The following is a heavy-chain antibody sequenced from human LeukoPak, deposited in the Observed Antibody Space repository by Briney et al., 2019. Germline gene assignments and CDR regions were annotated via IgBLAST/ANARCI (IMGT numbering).Heavy chain of an antibody. CDR1: GFTFSSYW. D-gene: IGHD2-2*01. CDR2: INSDGSWT. CDR3: VSFYETN. J-gene: IGHJ4*02. Sequence: GGSLRLSCAASGFTFSSYWMHWVRQAPGKGLVWVSRINSDGSWTGYADSVKGRFTISKDNAKNTVYLQMNNLRAEDTAVYYCVSFYETNWGRGTLVTVSS. V-gene: IGHV3-74*01.